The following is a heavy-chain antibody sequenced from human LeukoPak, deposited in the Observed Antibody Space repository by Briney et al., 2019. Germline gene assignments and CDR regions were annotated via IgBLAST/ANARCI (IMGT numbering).Heavy chain of an antibody. J-gene: IGHJ4*02. V-gene: IGHV1-18*01. D-gene: IGHD3-16*01. CDR3: ARDGFRGSSHY. Sequence: ASVKVSCKASGYTFNSYGINWVRQAPGQGLEWMGSINAYNGNTNYAQKVQGRVTMTTDTFTSTAYMELRRLRSDDTALYYCARDGFRGSSHYWGQGTLVTVSS. CDR2: INAYNGNT. CDR1: GYTFNSYG.